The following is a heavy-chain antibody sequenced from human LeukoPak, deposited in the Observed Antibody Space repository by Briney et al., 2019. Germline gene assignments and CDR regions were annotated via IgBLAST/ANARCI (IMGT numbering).Heavy chain of an antibody. CDR3: ARARYCSSTSCYFDY. CDR1: GYSFTSYW. D-gene: IGHD2-2*01. Sequence: GESLKISCKGSGYSFTSYWIGWVRQMPGKGLGRMGIIYPGDSDTRYSPSFQGQVTISADKSISTAYLQWSSLKASDTAMYYCARARYCSSTSCYFDYWGQGTLVTVSS. V-gene: IGHV5-51*01. J-gene: IGHJ4*02. CDR2: IYPGDSDT.